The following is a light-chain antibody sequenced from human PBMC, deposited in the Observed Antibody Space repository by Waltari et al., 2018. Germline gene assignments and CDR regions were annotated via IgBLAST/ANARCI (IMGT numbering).Light chain of an antibody. CDR1: NSNIGAGYR. CDR3: QSYDSSLSGVV. Sequence: QSVLTQPPSVSGAPGQRVPLSCTGRNSNIGAGYRVPWYHHLPGTAPKLLIYANNNRPSGVHERFSGSNSGTSATLAITGLQAEDEADYHCQSYDSSLSGVVFGGGTKLTVL. CDR2: ANN. V-gene: IGLV1-40*01. J-gene: IGLJ3*02.